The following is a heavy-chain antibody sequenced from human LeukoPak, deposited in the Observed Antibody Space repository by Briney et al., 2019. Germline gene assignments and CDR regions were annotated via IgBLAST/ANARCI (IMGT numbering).Heavy chain of an antibody. Sequence: SQTLSLTCAVSGGSISSGGYSWSWIRQPPGKGLEWIGYIYHSGSTYYNPSLKSRVTISVDRSKNQFSPKLSSVTAADTAVYYCARDNGDYGLGYWGQGTLVTVSS. CDR1: GGSISSGGYS. CDR2: IYHSGST. V-gene: IGHV4-30-2*01. J-gene: IGHJ4*02. CDR3: ARDNGDYGLGY. D-gene: IGHD4-17*01.